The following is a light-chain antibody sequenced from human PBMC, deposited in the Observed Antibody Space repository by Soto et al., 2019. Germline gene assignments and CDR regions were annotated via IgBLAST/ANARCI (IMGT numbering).Light chain of an antibody. CDR3: CSYAGSSYV. CDR1: SSDVGGYNY. CDR2: DVS. J-gene: IGLJ1*01. Sequence: QSALTQPRSVSGSPGQSVTISCTGTSSDVGGYNYVSWYQQHPGKAPKLMIYDVSKRPSGVPDRFSGSKSGNTASLTISGLQVEDEADYYCCSYAGSSYVFGTGTKLTVL. V-gene: IGLV2-11*01.